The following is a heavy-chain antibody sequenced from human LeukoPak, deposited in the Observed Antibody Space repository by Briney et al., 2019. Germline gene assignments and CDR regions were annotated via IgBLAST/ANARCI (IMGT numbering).Heavy chain of an antibody. J-gene: IGHJ4*02. CDR3: AREGITGMAYFDY. Sequence: PGGSLRLSCAASGFTFSSYWMSWVRQAPGKGLEWVANIKQDGSEKYYVDSVKGRFTISRDNSKNTLYLQMNSLRAEDTAVYYCAREGITGMAYFDYWGQGTLVTVSS. CDR1: GFTFSSYW. CDR2: IKQDGSEK. D-gene: IGHD1-20*01. V-gene: IGHV3-7*01.